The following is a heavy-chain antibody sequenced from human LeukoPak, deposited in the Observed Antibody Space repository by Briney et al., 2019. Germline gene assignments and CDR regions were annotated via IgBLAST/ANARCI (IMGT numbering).Heavy chain of an antibody. CDR1: GFTFSDYY. V-gene: IGHV3-11*01. CDR3: ARAGVDYYDSSGQLDY. J-gene: IGHJ4*02. D-gene: IGHD3-22*01. Sequence: PGGSLRLSCAASGFTFSDYYMSWIRQAPGKGLEWVSYISSSGSTIYYADSVKGRFTISRDNAKNSLYLQMNGLRAEDTAVYYCARAGVDYYDSSGQLDYWGQGTLVTVSS. CDR2: ISSSGSTI.